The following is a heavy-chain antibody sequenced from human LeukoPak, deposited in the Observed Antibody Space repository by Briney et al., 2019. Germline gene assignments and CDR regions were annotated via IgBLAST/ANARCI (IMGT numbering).Heavy chain of an antibody. V-gene: IGHV3-30*02. CDR2: IRYDGSNK. J-gene: IGHJ4*02. CDR1: GFTFSSYG. D-gene: IGHD3-22*01. Sequence: PGGSLRLSCAASGFTFSSYGMHWVRQAPGKGLEWVAFIRYDGSNKYYADSVKGRFTISRDNSKNTLYLQMNSLRAEDTAVYYCAKDYRYYDSSGLFDYWGQGTLVTVSS. CDR3: AKDYRYYDSSGLFDY.